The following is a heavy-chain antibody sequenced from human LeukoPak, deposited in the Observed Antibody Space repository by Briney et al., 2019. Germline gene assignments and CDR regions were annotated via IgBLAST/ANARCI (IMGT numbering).Heavy chain of an antibody. CDR2: VSSSGSTK. CDR3: ARATATYSVSPGALDM. D-gene: IGHD1-26*01. J-gene: IGHJ3*02. Sequence: PGGSLRLSCAASGFSFSDYYMTWIRQAPGKGLEWISYVSSSGSTKYYADSVKGRFTISRDNAEKSQYLQMDNLRAEDTAIYYCARATATYSVSPGALDMWGQGIMFIVSS. V-gene: IGHV3-11*04. CDR1: GFSFSDYY.